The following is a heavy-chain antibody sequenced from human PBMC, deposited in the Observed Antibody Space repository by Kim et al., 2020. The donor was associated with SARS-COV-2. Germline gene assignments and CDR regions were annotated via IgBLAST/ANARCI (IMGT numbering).Heavy chain of an antibody. J-gene: IGHJ4*01. V-gene: IGHV4-38-2*02. D-gene: IGHD5-18*01. CDR3: ARVSTAGYSYGLAYYFD. CDR1: GYSISSGYY. CDR2: IYHSGST. Sequence: SETLSLTCTVSGYSISSGYYWGWIRQPPGKGLEWIGSIYHSGSTYYNPSLKSRVTISVDTSKNQFSLKLSSVTAADTAVYYCARVSTAGYSYGLAYYFD.